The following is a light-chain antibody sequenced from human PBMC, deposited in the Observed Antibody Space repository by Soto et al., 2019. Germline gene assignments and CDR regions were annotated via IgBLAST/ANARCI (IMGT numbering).Light chain of an antibody. V-gene: IGKV1-5*03. CDR1: QSISSW. CDR2: SAS. J-gene: IGKJ1*01. CDR3: QQYNDYSAT. Sequence: DIQMTQSPSTLSGSVGDRVTLTCRASQSISSWLAWYQQKPGKAPKLLIYSASSLESGVPSRFSGSGSGTEFTLTISSLQPDDFATYYCQQYNDYSATFGQGTKVDIK.